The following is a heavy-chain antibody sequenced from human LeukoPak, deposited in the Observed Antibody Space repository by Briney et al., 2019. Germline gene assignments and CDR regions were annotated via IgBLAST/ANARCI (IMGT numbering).Heavy chain of an antibody. CDR2: IYSGGST. CDR1: GFTVSSNY. CDR3: ARDYSATLYPYSFDY. J-gene: IGHJ4*02. Sequence: PGGSLRLSCAASGFTVSSNYMSWVRQAPGKGLEWVSVIYSGGSTYYADSVKGRFTISRDNSKNTLYLQMNSLRAEDTAVYYCARDYSATLYPYSFDYWGQGTLVTVSS. D-gene: IGHD5-12*01. V-gene: IGHV3-53*01.